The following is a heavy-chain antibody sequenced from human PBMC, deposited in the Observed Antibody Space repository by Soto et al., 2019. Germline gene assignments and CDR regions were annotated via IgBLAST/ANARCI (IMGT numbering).Heavy chain of an antibody. D-gene: IGHD6-13*01. CDR1: GGSISSYY. J-gene: IGHJ5*02. CDR2: IYYSGST. Sequence: PSETLSLTCTVSGGSISSYYWSWIRQPPGKGLEWIGYIYYSGSTNYNPSLKSRVTISVDTSKNQFSLKLSSVTAADTAVYYCARRKAAAAKYNWFDPWGQGTLVTVS. CDR3: ARRKAAAAKYNWFDP. V-gene: IGHV4-59*08.